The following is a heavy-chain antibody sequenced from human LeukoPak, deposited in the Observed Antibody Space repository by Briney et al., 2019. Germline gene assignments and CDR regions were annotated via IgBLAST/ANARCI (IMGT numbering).Heavy chain of an antibody. Sequence: PGGSLRLSCAASGFTFSSYWMHWVRQAPGKGLEWVAVISYDGSNKYYADSVKGRFTISRDNSKNTLYLQMNSLRAEDTAVYYCASIFLDGDYWGQGTLVTVSS. CDR2: ISYDGSNK. D-gene: IGHD3/OR15-3a*01. J-gene: IGHJ4*02. CDR1: GFTFSSYW. V-gene: IGHV3-30-3*01. CDR3: ASIFLDGDY.